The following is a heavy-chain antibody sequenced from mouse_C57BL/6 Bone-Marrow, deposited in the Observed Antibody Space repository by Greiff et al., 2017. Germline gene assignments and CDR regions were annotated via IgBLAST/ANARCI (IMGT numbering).Heavy chain of an antibody. Sequence: VQLQQSGAELVRPGASVTLSCKASGYTFTDYEMHWVKQTPVHGLEWIGAIDPETGGTAYNQKFKGKAILTADKSSSTAYMELRSLTSEDSAVYYCTRSRITKRYYAMDYWGKGTSVTVSS. D-gene: IGHD1-1*01. CDR3: TRSRITKRYYAMDY. CDR2: IDPETGGT. V-gene: IGHV1-15*01. J-gene: IGHJ4*01. CDR1: GYTFTDYE.